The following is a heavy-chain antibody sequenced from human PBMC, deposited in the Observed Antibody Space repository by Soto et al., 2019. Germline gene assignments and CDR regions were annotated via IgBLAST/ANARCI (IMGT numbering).Heavy chain of an antibody. D-gene: IGHD5-18*01. V-gene: IGHV3-30-3*01. Sequence: QVQLVESGGGVVQPGRSLRLSCAASGFTFSSYAMHWVRQAPGKGLEWVAVISYDGSNKYYAASVKGRFTISRDNSKNTLYLQMNSLRAEDTAVYYFATMVTRVPPDMLYWGQGTLVTVSS. CDR1: GFTFSSYA. J-gene: IGHJ4*02. CDR2: ISYDGSNK. CDR3: ATMVTRVPPDMLY.